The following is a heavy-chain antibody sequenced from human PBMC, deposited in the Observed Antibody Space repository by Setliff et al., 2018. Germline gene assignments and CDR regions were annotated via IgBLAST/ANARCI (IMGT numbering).Heavy chain of an antibody. CDR1: RYTFTGYY. D-gene: IGHD3-22*01. J-gene: IGHJ5*02. Sequence: ASVKVSCKASRYTFTGYYMHWVRQAPGQGLEWMGWINPNSGGTKYAQKFQGRVTMTRDTSISTAHMELSRLRSDDTAVYYCARGGGAPFRNYDTAPVWFDPWGQGTLVTVSS. V-gene: IGHV1-2*02. CDR3: ARGGGAPFRNYDTAPVWFDP. CDR2: INPNSGGT.